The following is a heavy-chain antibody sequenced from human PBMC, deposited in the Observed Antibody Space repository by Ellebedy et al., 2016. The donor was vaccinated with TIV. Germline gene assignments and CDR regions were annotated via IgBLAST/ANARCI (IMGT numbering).Heavy chain of an antibody. J-gene: IGHJ4*02. CDR1: GFDFSNNG. D-gene: IGHD1-26*01. CDR3: ARAPNHSSGTKYYFDY. Sequence: PGGSLRLSCAASGFDFSNNGMSWVRQAPGKGLEWVSGIGGSGDTYYADSVAGRFTISRDNSKNTLFLDMNSPRAEDTAAYYCARAPNHSSGTKYYFDYWGQGTLVTVSS. CDR2: IGGSGDT. V-gene: IGHV3-23*01.